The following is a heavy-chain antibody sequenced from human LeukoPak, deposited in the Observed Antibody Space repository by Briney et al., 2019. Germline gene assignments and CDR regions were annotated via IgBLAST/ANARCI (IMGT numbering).Heavy chain of an antibody. CDR2: IYPGDSDT. Sequence: GESLKISCKGSGYSFTSYWIGWVRQMPGKGLEWMGIIYPGDSDTRYSPSFQGQVIISADKSISTAYLQWSSLKASDTAMYYCARRDIDCSSTSCYAGEWFEPWGQGTLVTASS. D-gene: IGHD2-2*01. CDR3: ARRDIDCSSTSCYAGEWFEP. J-gene: IGHJ5*02. V-gene: IGHV5-51*01. CDR1: GYSFTSYW.